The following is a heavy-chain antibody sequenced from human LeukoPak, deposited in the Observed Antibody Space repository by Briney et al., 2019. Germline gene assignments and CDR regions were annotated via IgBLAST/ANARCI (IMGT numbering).Heavy chain of an antibody. Sequence: SGGSLRLSCAASGFTFSSYSMNWVRQAPGKGLEWVSGISWNSVNIGYADSVKGRFTISRDNAKNSLFLQTNSLRPEDTALYYCAKDPGSSTWTPPDFWGQGTLVTVSS. CDR1: GFTFSSYS. J-gene: IGHJ4*02. CDR3: AKDPGSSTWTPPDF. D-gene: IGHD6-13*01. V-gene: IGHV3-9*01. CDR2: ISWNSVNI.